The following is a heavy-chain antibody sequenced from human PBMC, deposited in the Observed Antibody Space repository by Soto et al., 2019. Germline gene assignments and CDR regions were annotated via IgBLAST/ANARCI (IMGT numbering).Heavy chain of an antibody. CDR3: ARGNKFPGY. CDR2: ISTSGSTM. CDR1: GFTFSDSY. V-gene: IGHV3-11*01. J-gene: IGHJ4*02. Sequence: GGSLRLSCAASGFTFSDSYMSWIRQAPGKGLEWVSYISTSGSTMYYADSVKGRFTISRDNAKNSLYLHMNSLRAEDTAFYYCARGNKFPGYWGQRPLVTVSS.